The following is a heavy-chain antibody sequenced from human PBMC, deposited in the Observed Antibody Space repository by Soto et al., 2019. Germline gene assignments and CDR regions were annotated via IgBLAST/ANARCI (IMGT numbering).Heavy chain of an antibody. D-gene: IGHD1-7*01. CDR3: AKVFLAGGPKNYPFDY. Sequence: GGSLRLSCAASGFTFSSYAMSWVRQAPGKGLEWVSAISGSGGSTYYADSVKGRFTISRDNSKNTLYLQMNSLRAENTAVYYCAKVFLAGGPKNYPFDYWGQGTLVTVSS. J-gene: IGHJ4*02. CDR1: GFTFSSYA. CDR2: ISGSGGST. V-gene: IGHV3-23*01.